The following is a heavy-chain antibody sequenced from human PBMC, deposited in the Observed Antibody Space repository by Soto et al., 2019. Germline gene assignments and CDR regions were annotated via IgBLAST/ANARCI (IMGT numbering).Heavy chain of an antibody. CDR1: GGTFSSYA. D-gene: IGHD3-3*01. CDR3: ARGGDFWSGYPPGDYYYGMDV. V-gene: IGHV1-69*13. CDR2: IIPIFGTA. Sequence: ASVKVSCKASGGTFSSYAISWVRQAPGQGLEWMGGIIPIFGTANYAQKFQGRVTITADESTSTAYMELSSLRSEDTAVCYCARGGDFWSGYPPGDYYYGMDVWGQGTTVTVSS. J-gene: IGHJ6*02.